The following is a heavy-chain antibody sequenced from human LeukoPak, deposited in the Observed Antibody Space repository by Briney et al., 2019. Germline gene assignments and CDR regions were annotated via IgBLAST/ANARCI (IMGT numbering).Heavy chain of an antibody. CDR3: ARGLDP. Sequence: PSETLSLTCAVSGYSISSGYYWGWIRQPPRKGLEWIGSIYHSGSTYYNPSLKSRVTISVDTSKNQFSLKLSSVTAADTAVYYCARGLDPWGQGTLVTVSS. CDR2: IYHSGST. V-gene: IGHV4-38-2*01. J-gene: IGHJ5*02. CDR1: GYSISSGYY.